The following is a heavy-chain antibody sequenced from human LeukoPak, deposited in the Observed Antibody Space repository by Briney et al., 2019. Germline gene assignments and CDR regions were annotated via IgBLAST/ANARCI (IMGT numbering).Heavy chain of an antibody. CDR3: ARDVGGSGSSWYYFDY. J-gene: IGHJ4*02. CDR2: IFPIFGTA. Sequence: ASVKVSCKASGGTFSSYAISWVRQAPGQGLEWMGGIFPIFGTANYAQKFQGRVTITTDEPTSTAYMELSSLRSEDTAVYYCARDVGGSGSSWYYFDYWGQGTLVTVSS. V-gene: IGHV1-69*05. CDR1: GGTFSSYA. D-gene: IGHD3-10*01.